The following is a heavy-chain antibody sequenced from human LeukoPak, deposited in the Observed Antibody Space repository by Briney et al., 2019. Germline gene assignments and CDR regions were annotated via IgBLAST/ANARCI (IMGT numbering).Heavy chain of an antibody. CDR3: AKHSSGWYMGPYFDY. CDR1: GVTFSSYA. V-gene: IGHV3-23*01. D-gene: IGHD6-19*01. Sequence: PGGSLRRSCAASGVTFSSYAMSWVRQAPGKGLEWVSAISGSGGSTYYADSVKGRFTISRDNSKNTLYLQMNSLRAEDTAVYYCAKHSSGWYMGPYFDYWGQGTLVTVSS. CDR2: ISGSGGST. J-gene: IGHJ4*02.